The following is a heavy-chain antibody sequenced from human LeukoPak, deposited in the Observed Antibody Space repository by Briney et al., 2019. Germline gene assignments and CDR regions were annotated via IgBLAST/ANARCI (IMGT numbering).Heavy chain of an antibody. Sequence: PGGSLRLSCAASGFTFSGSAMHWVRQASGKGLEWVGRIGSKANSFTKSYAASVKGRFTISRDDSKNTAYLQMNSLKTEDTAVYYCTTVDYWGQGTLVTVSS. J-gene: IGHJ4*02. V-gene: IGHV3-73*01. CDR1: GFTFSGSA. CDR2: IGSKANSFTK. CDR3: TTVDY.